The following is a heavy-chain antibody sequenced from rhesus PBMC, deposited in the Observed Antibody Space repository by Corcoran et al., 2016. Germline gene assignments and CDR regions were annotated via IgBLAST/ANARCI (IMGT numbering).Heavy chain of an antibody. D-gene: IGHD3-16*01. Sequence: QVQLQESGPGVVKPSETLSLTCAVSGGSISGGYDWSWIRQPPGKGLEWIGYIYGSRGRTNDNPSLKNRVTILKDASKNEFALKLSSVTAADTAVYYCARAYYYSGSYPYYGLDSWGQGVVVTVSS. V-gene: IGHV4-76*01. J-gene: IGHJ6*01. CDR1: GGSISGGYD. CDR2: IYGSRGRT. CDR3: ARAYYYSGSYPYYGLDS.